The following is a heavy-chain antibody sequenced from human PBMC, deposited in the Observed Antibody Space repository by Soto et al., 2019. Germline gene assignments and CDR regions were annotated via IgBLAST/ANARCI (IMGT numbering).Heavy chain of an antibody. CDR1: GGTFNVYY. CDR3: ARGNYYGSGSYGY. V-gene: IGHV4-34*01. J-gene: IGHJ4*02. Sequence: PSGRMYLTSAACGGTFNVYYLGWLCQPPGKGLEWIGEINHSGSTNYNPSLKSRVTISVDTSKNQFSLKLSSVTAADTAVYYCARGNYYGSGSYGYWGQGTLVTVPS. D-gene: IGHD3-10*01. CDR2: INHSGST.